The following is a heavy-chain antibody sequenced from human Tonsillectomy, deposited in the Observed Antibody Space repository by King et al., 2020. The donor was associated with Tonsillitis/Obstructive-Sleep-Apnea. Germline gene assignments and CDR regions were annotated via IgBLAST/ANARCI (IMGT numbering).Heavy chain of an antibody. Sequence: VQLVQSGGGVVQPGRSLRLSCAASGFPLSFYGMHWVRQAPGKGLEWVAVISFDGSNKYYTDSVKGRFTISRDNSKNTLYLQMNSLRAEDTAVYYCAKEEGYCSGGSCYSAYFQHCGQGTLVTVSS. CDR3: AKEEGYCSGGSCYSAYFQH. J-gene: IGHJ1*01. D-gene: IGHD2-15*01. V-gene: IGHV3-30*18. CDR1: GFPLSFYG. CDR2: ISFDGSNK.